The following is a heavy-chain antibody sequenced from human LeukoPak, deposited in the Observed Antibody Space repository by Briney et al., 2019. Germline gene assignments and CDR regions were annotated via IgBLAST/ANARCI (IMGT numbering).Heavy chain of an antibody. CDR3: AKVATWTYFDS. Sequence: GGSLRLSCAASQFTFTTYAMSWVRQAPGRGLEWVSSIGDSGVPTYYADSVKGRFTISRDNSQNTLYLQMSSLGADDTAVYYCAKVATWTYFDSWGQGTLVTVSS. CDR2: IGDSGVPT. J-gene: IGHJ4*02. D-gene: IGHD3/OR15-3a*01. CDR1: QFTFTTYA. V-gene: IGHV3-23*01.